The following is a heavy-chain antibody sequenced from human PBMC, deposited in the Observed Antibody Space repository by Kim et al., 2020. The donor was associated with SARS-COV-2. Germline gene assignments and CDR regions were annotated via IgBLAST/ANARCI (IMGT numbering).Heavy chain of an antibody. CDR1: GYSFTSYW. V-gene: IGHV5-51*01. J-gene: IGHJ5*02. Sequence: GESLKISCKGSGYSFTSYWIGWVRQMPGKGLEWMGIIYPGDSDTRYSPSFQGQVTISADKSISTAYLQWSSLKASDTAMYYCARWGSDSSWSTDWFDPWGQGTLVTVSS. CDR2: IYPGDSDT. D-gene: IGHD6-13*01. CDR3: ARWGSDSSWSTDWFDP.